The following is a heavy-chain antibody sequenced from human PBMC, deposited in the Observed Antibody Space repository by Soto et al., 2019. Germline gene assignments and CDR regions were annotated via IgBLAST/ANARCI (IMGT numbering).Heavy chain of an antibody. CDR1: GGSISSGDYY. V-gene: IGHV4-30-4*01. Sequence: LSLTCTVSGGSISSGDYYWSWIRQPPGRGLEWIGYIYYSGSTYYNPSLKSRVTISVDTSKNQFSLKLSSVTAADTAVYYCARYYGDYDVGWFDPWGQGTLVTVSS. CDR3: ARYYGDYDVGWFDP. CDR2: IYYSGST. J-gene: IGHJ5*02. D-gene: IGHD4-17*01.